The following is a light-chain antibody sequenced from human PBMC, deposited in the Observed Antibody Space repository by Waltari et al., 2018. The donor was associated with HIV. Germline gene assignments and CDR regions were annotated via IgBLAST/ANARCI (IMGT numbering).Light chain of an antibody. CDR1: QSVLYSSNNKNY. CDR2: WAS. J-gene: IGKJ1*01. CDR3: QQYYDSYGT. Sequence: DIVMTQSPDSLAVSLGEWATINCKSSQSVLYSSNNKNYLAWYQQKPGQPPRLLIYWASTRESGVPDRFSGSGSGTDFTLTISSLQAEDVAVYYCQQYYDSYGTFGQGTKVEIK. V-gene: IGKV4-1*01.